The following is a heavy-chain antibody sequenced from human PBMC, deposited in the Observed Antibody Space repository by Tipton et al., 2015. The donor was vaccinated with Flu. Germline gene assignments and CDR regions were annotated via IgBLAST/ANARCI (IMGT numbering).Heavy chain of an antibody. V-gene: IGHV4-34*01. CDR3: ARRYCSGGSCVTGWFDP. Sequence: TLSLTCAVYGVSFSGYYWSWIRQPPGKGLEWIGYINHSGSTNYNPSLKSRVTISVDTSKNQFSLKLSSVTAADTAVYYCARRYCSGGSCVTGWFDPWGQGTLVTVSA. J-gene: IGHJ5*02. D-gene: IGHD2-15*01. CDR2: INHSGST. CDR1: GVSFSGYY.